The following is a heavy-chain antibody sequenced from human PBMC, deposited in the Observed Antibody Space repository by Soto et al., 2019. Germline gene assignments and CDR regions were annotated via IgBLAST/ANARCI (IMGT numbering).Heavy chain of an antibody. CDR1: GGSFSGYY. J-gene: IGHJ6*02. Sequence: TSETLSLTCAVYGGSFSGYYWSWIRQPPGKGLEWIGEINHSGSTNYNPSLKSRVTISVDTSKNQFSLKLSSVTAADTAVYYCARGYDSSGYYYYYYGMDVWGQGTTVTVSS. D-gene: IGHD3-22*01. V-gene: IGHV4-34*01. CDR2: INHSGST. CDR3: ARGYDSSGYYYYYYGMDV.